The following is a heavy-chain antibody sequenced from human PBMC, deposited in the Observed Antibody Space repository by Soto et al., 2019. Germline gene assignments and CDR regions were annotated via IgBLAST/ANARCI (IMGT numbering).Heavy chain of an antibody. J-gene: IGHJ6*02. CDR2: INHSGST. CDR3: ARAPGYCSSTSCYSTEMYYYYGMDV. CDR1: GGSFSGYY. D-gene: IGHD2-2*01. Sequence: PSETLSLTCTVYGGSFSGYYWSWIRQPPGKGLEWIGEINHSGSTNYNPSLKSRVTISVDMSKNQLSLKLTSVTAAETAVYYCARAPGYCSSTSCYSTEMYYYYGMDVWGQGTTVTVSS. V-gene: IGHV4-34*01.